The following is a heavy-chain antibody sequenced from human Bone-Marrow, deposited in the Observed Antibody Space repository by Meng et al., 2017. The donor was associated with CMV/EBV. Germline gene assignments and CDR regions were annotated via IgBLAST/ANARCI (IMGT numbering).Heavy chain of an antibody. V-gene: IGHV4-31*02. J-gene: IGHJ4*02. CDR2: IYYSGST. CDR3: ARVSYYDSSEPDY. D-gene: IGHD3-22*01. Sequence: VSGGSISSGGYCWSWIRQHPGKGLEWIGYIYYSGSTYYNPSLKSRVTISVDTSKNQFSLKLSSVTAADTAVYYCARVSYYDSSEPDYWGQGTLVTVSS. CDR1: GGSISSGGYC.